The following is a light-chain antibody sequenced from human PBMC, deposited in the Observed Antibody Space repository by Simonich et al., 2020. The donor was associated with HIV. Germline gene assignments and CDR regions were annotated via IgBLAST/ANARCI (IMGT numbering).Light chain of an antibody. J-gene: IGKJ1*01. CDR1: QSISTW. Sequence: DIQMTQSPSTLSASVGDRDTITCRASQSISTWLAWYQQKPGKAPKLLIYGGSTLESWVPSRFSGSGSGTEFALTISGLQPDDFATYYCQQYNTYPRTFGQGTKVEI. CDR3: QQYNTYPRT. V-gene: IGKV1-5*03. CDR2: GGS.